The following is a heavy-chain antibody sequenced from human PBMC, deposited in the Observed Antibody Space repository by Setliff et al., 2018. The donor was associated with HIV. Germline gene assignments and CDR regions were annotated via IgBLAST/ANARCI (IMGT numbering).Heavy chain of an antibody. J-gene: IGHJ4*02. Sequence: SETLSLTCTVSGGSIGSGGYYWSWIRQHPGKGLEWIGYIYYSGSTYYNPSLKSLVTISVDTSKNQFSLKLSSVTAADTAVYYCARATYYYDSSGYYFDYWGQGTLVTVSS. CDR3: ARATYYYDSSGYYFDY. V-gene: IGHV4-31*01. CDR1: GGSIGSGGYY. D-gene: IGHD3-22*01. CDR2: IYYSGST.